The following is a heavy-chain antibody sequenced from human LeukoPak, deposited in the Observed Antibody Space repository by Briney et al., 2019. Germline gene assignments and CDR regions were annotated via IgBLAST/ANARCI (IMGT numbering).Heavy chain of an antibody. CDR1: GFTFSSYA. J-gene: IGHJ4*02. D-gene: IGHD3-10*01. V-gene: IGHV3-30-3*02. Sequence: PGRSLRLSCAASGFTFSSYAMHWVRQAPGKGLEWVAVISYDGSNKYYADSVKGRFTISRDNSKNTLYLQMNSLRAEDTAVYYCAKRSGSGSFFPLYYFDYWGQGTLVTVSS. CDR3: AKRSGSGSFFPLYYFDY. CDR2: ISYDGSNK.